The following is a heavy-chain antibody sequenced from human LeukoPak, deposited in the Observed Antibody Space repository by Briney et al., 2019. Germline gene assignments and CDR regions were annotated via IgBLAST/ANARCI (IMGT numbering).Heavy chain of an antibody. CDR2: IIPIFGTA. V-gene: IGHV1-69*13. CDR1: GGTSSSYA. D-gene: IGHD6-13*01. Sequence: SVKVSCKASGGTSSSYAISWVRQAPGQGLEWMGGIIPIFGTANYAQKFQGRVTITADESTSTAYMEPSSLRSEDTAVYYCARAEGIAAAGIFDYWGQGTLVTVSS. J-gene: IGHJ4*02. CDR3: ARAEGIAAAGIFDY.